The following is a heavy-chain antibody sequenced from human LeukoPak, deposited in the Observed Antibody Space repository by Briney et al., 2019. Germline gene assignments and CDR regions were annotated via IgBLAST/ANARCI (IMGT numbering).Heavy chain of an antibody. J-gene: IGHJ6*02. CDR2: ISSSGSTI. D-gene: IGHD3-9*01. V-gene: IGHV3-11*01. CDR1: GFTFSDYY. CDR3: ARASLRYFDLKLYGMDV. Sequence: GGSLRLPCAASGFTFSDYYMSWIRQAPGKGLEWVSYISSSGSTIYYADSVKGRFTISRDNAKNSLYLQMNSLRAEDTAVYYCARASLRYFDLKLYGMDVWGQGTTVTVSS.